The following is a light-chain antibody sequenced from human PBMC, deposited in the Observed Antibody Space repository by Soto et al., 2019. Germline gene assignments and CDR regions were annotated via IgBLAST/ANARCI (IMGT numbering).Light chain of an antibody. V-gene: IGKV3-20*01. CDR2: GAS. CDR3: QQYGSSYPWT. J-gene: IGKJ1*01. Sequence: EIVLTQSPGTLSLSPGERATLSCRASQSVSSHYLAWYQQKPGQAPRLLIYGASSRATGIPDRFSGSGSGTDFTLTIRRLEPEDFAVYYCQQYGSSYPWTFGQGTKVDIK. CDR1: QSVSSHY.